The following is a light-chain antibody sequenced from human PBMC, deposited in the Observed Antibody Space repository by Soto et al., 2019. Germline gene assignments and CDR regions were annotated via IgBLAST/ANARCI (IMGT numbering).Light chain of an antibody. CDR3: QQYNNWPWT. CDR2: SAS. V-gene: IGKV3-15*01. J-gene: IGKJ1*01. Sequence: EIVMTQSTATLSVSPGGRATLSCSASQSISDTLAWYQQKPGQAPRLLIYSASRRATGFPGRFSGSGSGTDFTLTISSLQSEDLAVYYCQQYNNWPWTFGQGAKVDI. CDR1: QSISDT.